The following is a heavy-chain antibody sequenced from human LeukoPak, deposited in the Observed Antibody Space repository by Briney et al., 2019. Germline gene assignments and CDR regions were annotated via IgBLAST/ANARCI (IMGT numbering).Heavy chain of an antibody. D-gene: IGHD2-2*01. CDR2: INSDGSST. V-gene: IGHV3-74*01. CDR3: ARAASDCSSTSCYPDYSDYGDYYFDY. Sequence: GGSLRLSCAASGFTFSSYWMHWVRQAPGKGLVWVSRINSDGSSTSYADSVKGRFTISRDNAKNTLYLQMNSLRAEDTAVYYCARAASDCSSTSCYPDYSDYGDYYFDYWGQGTLVTVSS. J-gene: IGHJ4*02. CDR1: GFTFSSYW.